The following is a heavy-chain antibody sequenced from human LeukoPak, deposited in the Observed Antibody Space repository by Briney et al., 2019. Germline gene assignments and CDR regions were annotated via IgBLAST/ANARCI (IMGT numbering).Heavy chain of an antibody. V-gene: IGHV4-4*07. J-gene: IGHJ3*02. CDR3: ARGQAKWELLNYAFDI. CDR2: IYTSGST. Sequence: SETLSLTCTVSGGSISSYYWSWIRQPAGKGLEWIGRIYTSGSTNYNPSLKSRVTMSVDTSKNQFSLELSSVTAADTAVYYCARGQAKWELLNYAFDIWGQGTMVTVSS. D-gene: IGHD1-26*01. CDR1: GGSISSYY.